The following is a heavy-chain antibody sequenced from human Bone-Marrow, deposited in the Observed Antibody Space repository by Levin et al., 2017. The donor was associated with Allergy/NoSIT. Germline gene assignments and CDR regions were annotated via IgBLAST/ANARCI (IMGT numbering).Heavy chain of an antibody. CDR1: GGSISSYY. CDR3: AREVVVVAATPSNWFDP. V-gene: IGHV4-4*07. D-gene: IGHD2-15*01. Sequence: ESLKISCTVSGGSISSYYWSWIRQPAGKGLEWIGRIYTSGSTNYNPSLKSRVTMSVDTSKNQFSLKLSSVTAADTAVYYCAREVVVVAATPSNWFDPWGQGTLVTVSS. CDR2: IYTSGST. J-gene: IGHJ5*02.